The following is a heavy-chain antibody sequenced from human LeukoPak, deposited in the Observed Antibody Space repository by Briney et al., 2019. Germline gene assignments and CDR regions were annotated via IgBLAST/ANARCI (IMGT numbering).Heavy chain of an antibody. CDR3: ARSYSNHLFGMDV. J-gene: IGHJ6*02. V-gene: IGHV3-66*01. CDR1: GFIISSYY. Sequence: GGSLRLSCVASGFIISSYYMTWVRHAPGKGLEEVSVIYSGGSTYYADSVKGRGAISRDNSKNTVFLQMNSVRAEDTAVYFCARSYSNHLFGMDVWGQGTTVTVTS. CDR2: IYSGGST. D-gene: IGHD4-11*01.